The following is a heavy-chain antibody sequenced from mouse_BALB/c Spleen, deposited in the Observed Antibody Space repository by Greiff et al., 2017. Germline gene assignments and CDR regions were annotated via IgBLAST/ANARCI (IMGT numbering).Heavy chain of an antibody. CDR3: TRGGDYGPFAY. CDR2: IYPGSGST. Sequence: LQQPGSELVRPGASVKLSCKASGYTFTSYWMHWVKQRPGQGLEWIGNIYPGSGSTNYDEKFKSKATLTVDTSSSTAYMQLSSLTSEDSAVYYCTRGGDYGPFAYWGQGTLVTVSA. V-gene: IGHV1S22*01. D-gene: IGHD1-2*01. CDR1: GYTFTSYW. J-gene: IGHJ3*01.